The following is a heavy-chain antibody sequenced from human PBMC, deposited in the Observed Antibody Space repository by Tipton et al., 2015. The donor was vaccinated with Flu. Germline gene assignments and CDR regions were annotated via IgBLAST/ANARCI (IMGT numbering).Heavy chain of an antibody. D-gene: IGHD2-15*01. V-gene: IGHV4-59*01. Sequence: TLSLTCTVSGTSISSYYWSWIRQPPGKGLEWIGYIYYSGSTNYNPSLKSRVTISVDTSKNQFSLKLSSVTAADTAVYYCARGGGGRDYWGQGTLVTVSS. CDR2: IYYSGST. J-gene: IGHJ4*02. CDR3: ARGGGGRDY. CDR1: GTSISSYY.